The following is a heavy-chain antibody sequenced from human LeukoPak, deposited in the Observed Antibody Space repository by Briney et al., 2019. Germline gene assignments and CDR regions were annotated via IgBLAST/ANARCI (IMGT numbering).Heavy chain of an antibody. D-gene: IGHD4-17*01. CDR1: GGTFSSYT. Sequence: GASVKVSCKASGGTFSSYTISWVRQAPGQGLEWMGVINPSGGTTSYAQKFQARVTMTRDTSTSTVYMELSSLRSEDTAVYYCARGTGLGGDYVSNWGQGTLVTVSS. CDR3: ARGTGLGGDYVSN. CDR2: INPSGGTT. V-gene: IGHV1-46*01. J-gene: IGHJ4*02.